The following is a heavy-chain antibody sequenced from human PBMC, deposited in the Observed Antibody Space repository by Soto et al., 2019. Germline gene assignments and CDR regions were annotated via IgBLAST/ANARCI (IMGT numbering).Heavy chain of an antibody. J-gene: IGHJ4*02. D-gene: IGHD6-19*01. V-gene: IGHV4-59*01. CDR3: ATDGSGWYYFDY. CDR2: IYYSGST. CDR1: GGSISSYY. Sequence: SETLSLTCTVSGGSISSYYWSWIRQPPGKGLEWIGYIYYSGSTNYNPSLKSRVTISVDTSKNQFSLKLSSVTAADTAVYYCATDGSGWYYFDYWGQGTLVTVSS.